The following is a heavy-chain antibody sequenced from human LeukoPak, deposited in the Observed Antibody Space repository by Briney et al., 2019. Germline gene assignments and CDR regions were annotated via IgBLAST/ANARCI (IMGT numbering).Heavy chain of an antibody. V-gene: IGHV3-23*01. J-gene: IGHJ4*02. Sequence: GGSLRLSCAASGFTLSSYAMSWVRQAPGKGLEWVSAISGSGGSTYYADSVKGRFTISRDNSKNTLYLQMNSLRAEDTAVYNCAKGGNGWPIDYWGQGTLVTVSS. CDR1: GFTLSSYA. CDR3: AKGGNGWPIDY. D-gene: IGHD6-19*01. CDR2: ISGSGGST.